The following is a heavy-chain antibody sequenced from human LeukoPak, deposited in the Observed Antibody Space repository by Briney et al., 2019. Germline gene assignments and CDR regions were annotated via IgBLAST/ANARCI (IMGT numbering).Heavy chain of an antibody. Sequence: SETLSLTCTVSDDSISDYYRGWIRQPPGKGLEWIGYIYQSGSTSYNPSLQSRVTISIDRSKNQFSLKLSSVTAADTAVYYCARDSYYDNSGEGAFDIWGQGTMVTVSA. V-gene: IGHV4-30-2*01. D-gene: IGHD3-22*01. CDR2: IYQSGST. J-gene: IGHJ3*02. CDR1: DDSISDYY. CDR3: ARDSYYDNSGEGAFDI.